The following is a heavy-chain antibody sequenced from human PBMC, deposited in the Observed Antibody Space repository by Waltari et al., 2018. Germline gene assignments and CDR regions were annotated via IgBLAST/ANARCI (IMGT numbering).Heavy chain of an antibody. V-gene: IGHV1-24*01. CDR3: AKGRYCSGGSCWVPGAFDI. Sequence: QVQLVQSGAEVKKPGASVKVSCKVSGYTLTELSMPWVRQAPGKGLEWMGVFDPEDGETIYAQKFQGRVTMTEDTSTDTAYMELSSLRSEDTAVYYCAKGRYCSGGSCWVPGAFDIWGQGTMVTVSS. CDR2: FDPEDGET. CDR1: GYTLTELS. D-gene: IGHD2-15*01. J-gene: IGHJ3*02.